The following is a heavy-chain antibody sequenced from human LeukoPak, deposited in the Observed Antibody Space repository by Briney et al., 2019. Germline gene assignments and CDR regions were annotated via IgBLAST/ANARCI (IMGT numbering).Heavy chain of an antibody. J-gene: IGHJ4*02. CDR3: ARDLSTVTTF. D-gene: IGHD4-17*01. CDR2: ISSSSSYI. V-gene: IGHV3-21*01. CDR1: GFTFSSYS. Sequence: GGSLRLSCAASGFTFSSYSMNWVRQAPGKGLEWVSSISSSSSYIYYADSVKGRFTISRDNAKNSLHLQMNSLRAEDTAVYYCARDLSTVTTFWGQGTLVTVSS.